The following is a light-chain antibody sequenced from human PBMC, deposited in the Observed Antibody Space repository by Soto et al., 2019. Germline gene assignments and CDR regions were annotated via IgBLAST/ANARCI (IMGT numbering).Light chain of an antibody. V-gene: IGKV3-15*01. CDR3: QQYNNWPWT. CDR1: QSVSSN. Sequence: ELVMTQSPATLSVSPAYRATLFCRASQSVSSNLAWYQQKPGQAPRILIYGASTRATGIPARFSGSGSGTEFTLTISSLQSEDFAVYYCQQYNNWPWTFGQGTKVDIK. CDR2: GAS. J-gene: IGKJ1*01.